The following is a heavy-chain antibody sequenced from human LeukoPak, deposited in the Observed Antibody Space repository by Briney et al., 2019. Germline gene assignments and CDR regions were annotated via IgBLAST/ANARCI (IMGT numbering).Heavy chain of an antibody. CDR3: ARVVGQRLVRFWFDP. CDR2: IKQDGSEK. V-gene: IGHV3-7*01. Sequence: GGSLRLSCAASGFTFSSYWMSWVRQAPGKGLEWVANIKQDGSEKYYVDSVKGRFTISRDNAKNSLYLQMNSLRAEDTAVYYCARVVGQRLVRFWFDPWGQGTLVTVSS. CDR1: GFTFSSYW. J-gene: IGHJ5*02. D-gene: IGHD6-13*01.